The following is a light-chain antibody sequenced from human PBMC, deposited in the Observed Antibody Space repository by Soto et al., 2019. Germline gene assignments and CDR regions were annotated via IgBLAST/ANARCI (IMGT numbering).Light chain of an antibody. CDR1: RSDVGGYDY. V-gene: IGLV2-14*01. Sequence: QSALTQPASVSGSPGQSITISCTGTRSDVGGYDYVSWYQQYPGKAPKLIIYVVANRPSGVSTRFSGSKSGNTASLTISGLQPEDEADDYCTSYTNKGLVAVALGGGTKVTVL. J-gene: IGLJ2*01. CDR2: VVA. CDR3: TSYTNKGLVAVA.